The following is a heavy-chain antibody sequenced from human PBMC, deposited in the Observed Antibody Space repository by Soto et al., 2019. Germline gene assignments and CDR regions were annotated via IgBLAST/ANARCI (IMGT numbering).Heavy chain of an antibody. CDR1: GGSISSYY. CDR2: IYYSGST. Sequence: SETLSLTCTVSGGSISSYYWSWIRQTPGKGLEWIGYIYYSGSTNYNPSLKSRVTISVDTSKNQFSLKLSSVTAADTAVYYCARDSNWNYGHYYGMDVWGQGTTVTVSS. J-gene: IGHJ6*02. CDR3: ARDSNWNYGHYYGMDV. V-gene: IGHV4-59*01. D-gene: IGHD1-7*01.